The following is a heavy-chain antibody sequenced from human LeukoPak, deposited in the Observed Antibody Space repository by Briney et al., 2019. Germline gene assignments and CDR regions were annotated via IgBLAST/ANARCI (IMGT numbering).Heavy chain of an antibody. CDR1: DGSISSTSYY. J-gene: IGHJ4*02. CDR3: ASGEYYYDSSGYWGGLDY. D-gene: IGHD3-22*01. CDR2: IYTSGST. Sequence: SETLSLTCTVTDGSISSTSYYWSWIRQPAGKGLEWIGRIYTSGSTTYNPSLKSRANISVDTSKNQFSLKLSSVTAADTAVYYCASGEYYYDSSGYWGGLDYWGQGTLVTVSS. V-gene: IGHV4-61*02.